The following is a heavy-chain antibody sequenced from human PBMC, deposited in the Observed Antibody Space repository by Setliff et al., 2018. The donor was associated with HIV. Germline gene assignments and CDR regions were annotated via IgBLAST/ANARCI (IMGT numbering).Heavy chain of an antibody. D-gene: IGHD3-22*01. CDR3: ARARTPYYYDSSAYYFNYYYMDV. J-gene: IGHJ6*03. V-gene: IGHV4-39*01. CDR1: GGSISSSSYY. CDR2: LYYSGTT. Sequence: SETLSLTCTVSGGSISSSSYYWGWIRQPPGKGLEWIGSLYYSGTTYYNPSLKSRLTISVDTSKNQFSLKLSSVTAADTAVYYCARARTPYYYDSSAYYFNYYYMDVWGKGTTVTVSS.